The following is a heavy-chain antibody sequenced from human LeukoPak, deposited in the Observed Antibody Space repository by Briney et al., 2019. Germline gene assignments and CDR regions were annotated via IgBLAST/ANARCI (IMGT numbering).Heavy chain of an antibody. V-gene: IGHV3-23*01. Sequence: PGGSLRLSCEASGFTFGNYALNWVRQAPGKGLGWVSSISAAGGSAYYADSVRGRFTVSRDPSKNTLYLQMNSLKVADAAVYYCAKSPTGTRYFADFWGQGTLVTVSS. J-gene: IGHJ4*02. D-gene: IGHD1-1*01. CDR2: ISAAGGSA. CDR3: AKSPTGTRYFADF. CDR1: GFTFGNYA.